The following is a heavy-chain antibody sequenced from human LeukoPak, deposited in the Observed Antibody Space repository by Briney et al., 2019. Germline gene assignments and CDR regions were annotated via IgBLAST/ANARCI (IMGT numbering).Heavy chain of an antibody. V-gene: IGHV3-9*03. D-gene: IGHD3-10*01. J-gene: IGHJ4*02. CDR3: GKAAVRYYYGSGSYWYFDY. CDR2: ISWNSGSI. Sequence: GGSLRLSCAASGFTFDDYAMHWVRQAPGKGLEWVSGISWNSGSIGYADSVKGRFTISRDNAKNSLYLQMNSLRAEDMALYYYGKAAVRYYYGSGSYWYFDYWGQGTLVTVSS. CDR1: GFTFDDYA.